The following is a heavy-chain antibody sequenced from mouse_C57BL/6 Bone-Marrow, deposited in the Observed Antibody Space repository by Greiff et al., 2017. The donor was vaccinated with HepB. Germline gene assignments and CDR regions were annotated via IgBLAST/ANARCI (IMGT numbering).Heavy chain of an antibody. CDR3: ARREEGNYEGWYFDV. CDR2: ISSGSSTI. D-gene: IGHD2-1*01. J-gene: IGHJ1*03. CDR1: GFTFSDYG. Sequence: EVKVVESGGGLVKPGGSLKLSCAASGFTFSDYGMHWVRQAPEKGLEWVAYISSGSSTIYYADTVKGRFTISRDNAKNTLFLQMTSLRSEDTAMYYCARREEGNYEGWYFDVWGTGTTVTVSS. V-gene: IGHV5-17*01.